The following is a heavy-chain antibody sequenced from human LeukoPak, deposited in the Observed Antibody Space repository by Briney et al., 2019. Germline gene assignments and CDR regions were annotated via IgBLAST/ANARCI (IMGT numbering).Heavy chain of an antibody. D-gene: IGHD2-21*02. V-gene: IGHV1-69*13. CDR1: VGTFSSYA. CDR2: IFPILGTE. CDR3: ARGVSGIVVLTADDAFVM. J-gene: IGHJ3*02. Sequence: AVKVSCKACVGTFSSYAISWVRQAPGQGLAWMGGIFPILGTENYAEKFQRRVTITAEDSPGRGYVEQSSLRSEDTAVYYCARGVSGIVVLTADDAFVMWRERTMDSVPS.